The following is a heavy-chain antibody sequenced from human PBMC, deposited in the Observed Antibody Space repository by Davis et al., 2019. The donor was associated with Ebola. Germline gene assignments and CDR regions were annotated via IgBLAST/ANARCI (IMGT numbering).Heavy chain of an antibody. V-gene: IGHV3-7*03. CDR3: ARAGQFDKILPDLYYHFGMDV. J-gene: IGHJ6*04. CDR1: GFTFDNFW. Sequence: GESLKISCAASGFTFDNFWMSWVRQAPGKGLEWVANIYRDGSEKYYVDSVKGRFTISRDNAKNSLYLQMSSLRAEDTALYYCARAGQFDKILPDLYYHFGMDVWGKGTSVTVSS. D-gene: IGHD2-15*01. CDR2: IYRDGSEK.